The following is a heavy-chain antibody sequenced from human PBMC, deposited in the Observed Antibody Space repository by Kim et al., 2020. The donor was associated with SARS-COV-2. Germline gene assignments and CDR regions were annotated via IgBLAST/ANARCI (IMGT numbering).Heavy chain of an antibody. CDR1: GFTFSNAW. CDR3: TTDAYYYDSSGYYGWFDP. V-gene: IGHV3-15*01. Sequence: GGSLRLSCAASGFTFSNAWMSWVRQAPGKGLEWVGRIKSKTDGGTTDYAAPVKGRFTISRDDSKNTLYLQMNSLKTEDTAVYYCTTDAYYYDSSGYYGWFDPWGQGPLVTVSS. CDR2: IKSKTDGGTT. D-gene: IGHD3-22*01. J-gene: IGHJ5*02.